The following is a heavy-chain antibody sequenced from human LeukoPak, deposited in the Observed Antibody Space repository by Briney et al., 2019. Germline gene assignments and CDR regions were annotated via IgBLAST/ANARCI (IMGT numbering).Heavy chain of an antibody. D-gene: IGHD5-24*01. Sequence: PGGSLRLSCVVSGLTFSRETMGWVRQAPGKGLEWVSVISGSGATKNYADSVKGRLTISRDNSKNTLYLQMNSLRAEDTAVYYCANRRDGYKYLDYWGQGTLVTVSS. CDR1: GLTFSRET. V-gene: IGHV3-23*01. J-gene: IGHJ4*02. CDR3: ANRRDGYKYLDY. CDR2: ISGSGATK.